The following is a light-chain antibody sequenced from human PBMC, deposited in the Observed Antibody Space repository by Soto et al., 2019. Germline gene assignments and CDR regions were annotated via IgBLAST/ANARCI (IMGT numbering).Light chain of an antibody. J-gene: IGKJ4*02. V-gene: IGKV2-28*01. CDR1: QSLLHSNGYNY. Sequence: DIVMTQSPLSLPVTPGEPASISCRSSQSLLHSNGYNYLDWYLQKPGQSPQLLIYMGSNRASGVPDRFSGSGSGTHFTLKISRVEAEDVEVYYCMQALQAPLLTFGGGTKVEIK. CDR3: MQALQAPLLT. CDR2: MGS.